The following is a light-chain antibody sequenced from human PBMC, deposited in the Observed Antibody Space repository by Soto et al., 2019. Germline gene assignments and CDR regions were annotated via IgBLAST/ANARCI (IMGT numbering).Light chain of an antibody. CDR1: QSVSSY. CDR3: QQRSNWPPLT. Sequence: EIVMTQSPATLSVSPGERATLSCRASQSVSSYLAWYQQKPGQAPRLLIYDASNRATGIPARFSGSGSGTDFTLTISSLEPEDFAVYYCQQRSNWPPLTFGQGTKVDI. J-gene: IGKJ1*01. V-gene: IGKV3-11*01. CDR2: DAS.